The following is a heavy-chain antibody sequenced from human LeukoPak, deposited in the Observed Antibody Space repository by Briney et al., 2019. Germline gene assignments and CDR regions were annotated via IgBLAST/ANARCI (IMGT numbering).Heavy chain of an antibody. CDR1: GGSFSGYY. J-gene: IGHJ6*03. CDR2: INHSGHT. CDR3: ARGWSETTIYYFFMAV. D-gene: IGHD3-3*01. Sequence: SETLSLTCSVSGGSFSGYYWSWVRHPPGKGLQWVGEINHSGHTNYNPSLKSRVSISVDTSKNQFSLRLSSVTAADTALYFCARGWSETTIYYFFMAVWGQGTTVTVSS. V-gene: IGHV4-34*01.